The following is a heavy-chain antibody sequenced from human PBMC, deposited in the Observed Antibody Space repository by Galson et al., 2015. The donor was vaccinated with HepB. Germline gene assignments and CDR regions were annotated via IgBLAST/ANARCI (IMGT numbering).Heavy chain of an antibody. CDR2: IYTDGST. D-gene: IGHD7-27*01. J-gene: IGHJ4*02. CDR3: ARARTGDGAAFSDY. V-gene: IGHV3-53*01. CDR1: GFTVSINY. Sequence: SLRLSCAASGFTVSINYMSWVRQAPGKGLDWVSVIYTDGSTYYADSVKGRFTISRDNSKNTLYLQMISLRPEDTAVYYCARARTGDGAAFSDYWGQGTLVTVSS.